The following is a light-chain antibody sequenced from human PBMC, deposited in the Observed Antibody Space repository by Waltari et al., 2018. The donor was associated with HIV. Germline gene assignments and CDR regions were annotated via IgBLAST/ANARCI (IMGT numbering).Light chain of an antibody. CDR3: QQSYSSPAVT. Sequence: DIQMTQSPSSLSVSVGDRVTITCRASQSISKYLNWYRQRPGKAPRLLIFAASTLQGGVPSRFSGSGSGTDFNFTITSLQREDLATYYCQQSYSSPAVTFGGGTKVEIK. CDR2: AAS. CDR1: QSISKY. J-gene: IGKJ4*01. V-gene: IGKV1-39*01.